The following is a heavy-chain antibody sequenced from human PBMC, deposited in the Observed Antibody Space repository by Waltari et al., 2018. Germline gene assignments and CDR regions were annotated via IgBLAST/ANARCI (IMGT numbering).Heavy chain of an antibody. Sequence: DVQLLESGGGFVQPGGSLTLSCVGSGFTFKNHALLWVRRAPGKGLEWVSRMTPDGGTYYADSVRGRFTISRDNSKNMMFLQMSSLRVDDTGIYFCAKWDFWGQGTVVTVSS. J-gene: IGHJ4*02. V-gene: IGHV3-23*01. CDR2: MTPDGGT. CDR1: GFTFKNHA. CDR3: AKWDF.